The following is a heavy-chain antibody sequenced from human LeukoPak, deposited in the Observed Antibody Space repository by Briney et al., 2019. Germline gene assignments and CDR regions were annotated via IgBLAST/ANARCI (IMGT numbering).Heavy chain of an antibody. Sequence: SETLSLTCTVSGGSISSSSYYWGWIRQPPGKGLEWIGEINHSGSTKYNPSLKSRVTISVDTSKKQFSLKLRSVTAADTAVYYCARALSSGWYNSWGRGTLVTVSS. V-gene: IGHV4-39*07. CDR3: ARALSSGWYNS. D-gene: IGHD6-19*01. CDR1: GGSISSSSYY. CDR2: INHSGST. J-gene: IGHJ5*01.